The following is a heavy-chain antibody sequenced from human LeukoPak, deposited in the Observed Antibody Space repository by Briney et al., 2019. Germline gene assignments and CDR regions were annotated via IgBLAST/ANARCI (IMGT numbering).Heavy chain of an antibody. CDR1: GFTFSSYA. CDR2: ISGSGVST. Sequence: GGSLRLSCAASGFTFSSYAMSWVRQAPGKGLEWVSAISGSGVSTYYADSVKGRFTISRDNSKNTLYLQMNSLRAEDTALYYCAKDDYYDSSGSRSDYWGQGTLVTVSS. J-gene: IGHJ4*02. D-gene: IGHD3-22*01. V-gene: IGHV3-23*01. CDR3: AKDDYYDSSGSRSDY.